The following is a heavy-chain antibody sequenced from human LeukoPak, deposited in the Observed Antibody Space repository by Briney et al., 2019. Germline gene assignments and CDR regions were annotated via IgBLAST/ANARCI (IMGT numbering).Heavy chain of an antibody. V-gene: IGHV3-23*01. CDR1: GFTFSSYG. CDR2: IGVSGVRT. D-gene: IGHD6-19*01. CDR3: AKAPFGPRSGWYEDGYFDY. Sequence: GGSLRLSCAVSGFTFSSYGMNWVRQAPGRGLEWVSGIGVSGVRTYYADSVKGRFTVSRDNSKNTLHLQMYSLRAEDTAVYYCAKAPFGPRSGWYEDGYFDYWGQGTLVTVSS. J-gene: IGHJ4*02.